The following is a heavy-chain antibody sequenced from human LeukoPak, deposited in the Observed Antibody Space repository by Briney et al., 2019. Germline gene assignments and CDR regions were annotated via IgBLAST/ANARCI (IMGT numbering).Heavy chain of an antibody. J-gene: IGHJ6*02. Sequence: GGSLRLSCAASGFTFSSYGMHWVRQAPGKGLEWVAVISYDGSNKYYADPVKGRFTISRDNSKNTLYLQMNSLRAEDTAVYYCAKDMADYDYVWGSYRPMRGMDVWGQGTTVTVSS. CDR1: GFTFSSYG. V-gene: IGHV3-30*18. D-gene: IGHD3-16*02. CDR3: AKDMADYDYVWGSYRPMRGMDV. CDR2: ISYDGSNK.